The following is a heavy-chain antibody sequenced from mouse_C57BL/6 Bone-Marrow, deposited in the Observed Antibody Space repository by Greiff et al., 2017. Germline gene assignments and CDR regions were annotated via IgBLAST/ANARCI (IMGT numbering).Heavy chain of an antibody. CDR3: ARHGDGYYGYFDY. CDR2: IWSDGST. J-gene: IGHJ2*01. V-gene: IGHV2-6-1*01. Sequence: VQGVESGPGLVAPSQSLSITCTVSGFSLTSYGVHWVRQPPGKGLEWLVVIWSDGSTTYNSALKSRLSISKDNSKSQVFLKMNSLQTDDTAMYYWARHGDGYYGYFDYWGQGTTLTVSS. D-gene: IGHD2-3*01. CDR1: GFSLTSYG.